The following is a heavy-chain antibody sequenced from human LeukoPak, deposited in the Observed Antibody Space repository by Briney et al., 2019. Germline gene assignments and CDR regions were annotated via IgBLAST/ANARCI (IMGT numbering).Heavy chain of an antibody. D-gene: IGHD1-1*01. J-gene: IGHJ3*02. Sequence: SVKVSCKASGGTFSSYAISWVRQAPGQGPEWMGGIIPIFGTINYAQKFQGRVTITADDSTSTAYMELSSLRSEDTAVYYCARVVGYNWNDVSAPAFDIWGQGTLVTVSS. CDR1: GGTFSSYA. CDR2: IIPIFGTI. V-gene: IGHV1-69*13. CDR3: ARVVGYNWNDVSAPAFDI.